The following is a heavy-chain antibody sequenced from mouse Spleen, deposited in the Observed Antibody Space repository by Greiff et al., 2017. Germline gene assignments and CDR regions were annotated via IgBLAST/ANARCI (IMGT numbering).Heavy chain of an antibody. CDR3: ARRGYDGYYFYYFDY. V-gene: IGHV5-12*02. Sequence: EVQLVESGGGLVQPGGSLKLSCATSGFTFSDYYMYWVRQTPEKRLEWVAYISNGGGSTYYPDTVKGRFTISRDNAKNTLYLQMSRLKSEDTAMYYCARRGYDGYYFYYFDYWGQGTTLTVSS. D-gene: IGHD2-3*01. CDR2: ISNGGGST. J-gene: IGHJ2*01. CDR1: GFTFSDYY.